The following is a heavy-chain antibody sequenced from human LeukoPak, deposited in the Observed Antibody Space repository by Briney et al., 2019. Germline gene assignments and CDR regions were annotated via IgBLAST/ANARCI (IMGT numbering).Heavy chain of an antibody. Sequence: SETLSLTCTVSGGSISSYYWSWIRQPAGKGLEWIGRIYTSGSTNYNPSPKSRVTMSVETSKNQFSLKLSSVTATDTAVYYCARDSGDYALNFDLWGRGTLVTVSS. CDR1: GGSISSYY. V-gene: IGHV4-4*07. CDR3: ARDSGDYALNFDL. CDR2: IYTSGST. J-gene: IGHJ2*01. D-gene: IGHD4-17*01.